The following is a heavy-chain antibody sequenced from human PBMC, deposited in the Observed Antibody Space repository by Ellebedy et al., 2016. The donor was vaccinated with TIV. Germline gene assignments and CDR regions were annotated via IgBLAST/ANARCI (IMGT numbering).Heavy chain of an antibody. CDR1: GFTFSNYA. D-gene: IGHD3-16*01. CDR2: ITGSGLNT. V-gene: IGHV3-23*01. Sequence: PGGSLRLSCAASGFTFSNYAMSWVRQTPGKGLEWVSGITGSGLNTYYADSVKGRFTISRDNSKKTLYVQMNSLRAEDTAVYYCAKDRDLAFVSAGVWAFDYWGQGALVTVSS. CDR3: AKDRDLAFVSAGVWAFDY. J-gene: IGHJ4*02.